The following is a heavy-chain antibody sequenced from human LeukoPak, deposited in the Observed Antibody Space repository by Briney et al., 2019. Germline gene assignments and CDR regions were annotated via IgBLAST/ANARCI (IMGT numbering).Heavy chain of an antibody. Sequence: PGGSLRLSRAASGFTFDDYAMRWVRPAPGKGLEWVSLISWDGGSTYYADSVKGRFTISRDNSKRSLYLQMNSLRAEDTALYYCASSHVPSGGDIWRQGRMVSVRS. CDR2: ISWDGGST. V-gene: IGHV3-43D*04. J-gene: IGHJ3*02. D-gene: IGHD3-10*01. CDR3: ASSHVPSGGDI. CDR1: GFTFDDYA.